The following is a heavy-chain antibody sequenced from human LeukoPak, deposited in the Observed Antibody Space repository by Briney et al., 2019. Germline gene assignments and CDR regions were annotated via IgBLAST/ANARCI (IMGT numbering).Heavy chain of an antibody. J-gene: IGHJ4*02. D-gene: IGHD1-26*01. CDR2: INHSGST. Sequence: SETLSLTCAVCGGSFSGYYWSWIRQPPGKGLEWIGEINHSGSTNYNPSLKSRVTISVDTSKNQFSLKLSSVTATDTAVYYCARKKSIVGATYFDYWGQGTLVTVSS. V-gene: IGHV4-34*01. CDR3: ARKKSIVGATYFDY. CDR1: GGSFSGYY.